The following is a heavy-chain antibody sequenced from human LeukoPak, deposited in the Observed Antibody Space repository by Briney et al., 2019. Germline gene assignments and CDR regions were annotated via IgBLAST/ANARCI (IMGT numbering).Heavy chain of an antibody. CDR3: ARGRVSSSTWYSTYYYYFYMDV. V-gene: IGHV4-59*01. CDR1: GGSISSYY. D-gene: IGHD1-1*01. CDR2: IYYSGST. Sequence: SETLSLTCTVSGGSISSYYWSWIRQPPGKGLEWIGYIYYSGSTNYNPSLKSRVTISVDTSENLFSLRLRSVTAADTAVYFCARGRVSSSTWYSTYYYYFYMDVWGKGTTVTVSS. J-gene: IGHJ6*03.